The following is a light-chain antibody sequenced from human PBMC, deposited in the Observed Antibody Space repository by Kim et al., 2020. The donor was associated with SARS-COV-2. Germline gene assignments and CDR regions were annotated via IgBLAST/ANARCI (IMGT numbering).Light chain of an antibody. Sequence: DVVMTQSPLSLPVTLGQPASISCRSSQSLVYSDGNTYLNWFQQRPGQSPRRLIYKVSNRDSGVPDRFSGRWSGTDFTLKIRKGGGEGVWVLYWMQGTHWPLTFGQGTKVDIK. V-gene: IGKV2-30*01. CDR2: KVS. CDR1: QSLVYSDGNTY. CDR3: MQGTHWPLT. J-gene: IGKJ1*01.